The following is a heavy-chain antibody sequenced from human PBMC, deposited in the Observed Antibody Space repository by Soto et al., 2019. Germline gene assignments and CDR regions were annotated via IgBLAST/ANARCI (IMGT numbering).Heavy chain of an antibody. J-gene: IGHJ6*02. CDR2: IWYDGSNK. CDR3: ARDQGIAAAGVPHYYYGMDV. D-gene: IGHD6-13*01. CDR1: GFTFSSYG. Sequence: PGGSLRLSCAASGFTFSSYGMHWVRQAPGKGLEWVAVIWYDGSNKYYADSVKGRLTISRDNSKNTLYLQMNSLRAEDTAVYYCARDQGIAAAGVPHYYYGMDVWGQGTTVTVSS. V-gene: IGHV3-33*01.